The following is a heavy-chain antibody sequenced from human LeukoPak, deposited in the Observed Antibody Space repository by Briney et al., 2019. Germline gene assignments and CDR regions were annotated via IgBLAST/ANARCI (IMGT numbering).Heavy chain of an antibody. J-gene: IGHJ4*02. CDR1: GYTFTSYY. CDR3: ATSLPAAGYYFDY. V-gene: IGHV1-46*01. D-gene: IGHD6-13*01. Sequence: GASVKVSCKASGYTFTSYYMHWVRQAPGRGLEWMGIINLSGGSATYAQKFQGRVTMTRVTSTSTVYMELSSLRSEDTAVYYCATSLPAAGYYFDYWGQGTLVTVSS. CDR2: INLSGGSA.